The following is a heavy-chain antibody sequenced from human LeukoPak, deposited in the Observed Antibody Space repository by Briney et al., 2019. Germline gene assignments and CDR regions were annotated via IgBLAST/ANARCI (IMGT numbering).Heavy chain of an antibody. D-gene: IGHD2-2*01. CDR3: ARDFVVLGAPIGAYFDY. CDR1: RYTFTVYY. Sequence: ASVKVSCKASRYTFTVYYMHWVRPAPGQGREWMGWINPNSGGTNYAQKFQGRVTMTRDTSISTAYMELSRLRSDDTAVYYCARDFVVLGAPIGAYFDYWGQGTLVTVSS. CDR2: INPNSGGT. V-gene: IGHV1-2*02. J-gene: IGHJ4*02.